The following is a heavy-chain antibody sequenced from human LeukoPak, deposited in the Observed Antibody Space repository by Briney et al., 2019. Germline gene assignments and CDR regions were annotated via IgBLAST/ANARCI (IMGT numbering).Heavy chain of an antibody. D-gene: IGHD1-26*01. J-gene: IGHJ4*02. V-gene: IGHV4-59*01. Sequence: SETLSLTCTVSGGSISSYYWSWIRQPPGKGLEWIGYIYYSGSTNYNPSLKSRVTISVDTSKNQFSLKLSSVTAADTAVYYCTSLFGARDYFDYWGQGTLVTVSS. CDR1: GGSISSYY. CDR3: TSLFGARDYFDY. CDR2: IYYSGST.